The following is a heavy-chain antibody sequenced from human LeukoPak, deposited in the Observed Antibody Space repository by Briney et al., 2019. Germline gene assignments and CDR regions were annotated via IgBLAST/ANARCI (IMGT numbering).Heavy chain of an antibody. CDR3: ARDLSAVAGTNY. D-gene: IGHD6-19*01. J-gene: IGHJ4*02. V-gene: IGHV3-7*04. CDR1: GLTVSSNY. CDR2: IEQGGSET. Sequence: GGSLRLSCAASGLTVSSNYMSWVRQAPGKGLEWVASIEQGGSETYYVDSVKGRFTISRDNAKNSLYLQMNSLRVEDTAVYYCARDLSAVAGTNYWGQGTLVTVSS.